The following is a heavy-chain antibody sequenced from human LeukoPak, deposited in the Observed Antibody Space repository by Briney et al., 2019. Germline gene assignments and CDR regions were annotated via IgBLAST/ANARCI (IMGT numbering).Heavy chain of an antibody. Sequence: PGGSLRLSCAASGFTFSSYWMSWVRQAPGKGLEWVANIKQDGSEKHYVDSMKGRFTISRDNAKNSLYLQMNGLRAEDTAVYYCARDRVAGTHDLWGQGTLVTVSS. D-gene: IGHD6-19*01. J-gene: IGHJ4*02. CDR2: IKQDGSEK. CDR3: ARDRVAGTHDL. V-gene: IGHV3-7*01. CDR1: GFTFSSYW.